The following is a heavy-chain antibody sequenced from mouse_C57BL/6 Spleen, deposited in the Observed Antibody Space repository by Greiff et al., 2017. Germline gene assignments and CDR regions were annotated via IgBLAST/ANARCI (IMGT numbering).Heavy chain of an antibody. CDR2: IYPSDSET. J-gene: IGHJ2*01. Sequence: VQLQQPGAELVRPGSSVKLSCKASGYTFTSYWMDWVKQRPGQGLEWIGNIYPSDSETHYNLKFTDKATLTVAKSSSTAYMQLSSLTSEDSAVYYCARSGGDFDYWGQGTTLTVSS. V-gene: IGHV1-61*01. CDR1: GYTFTSYW. CDR3: ARSGGDFDY.